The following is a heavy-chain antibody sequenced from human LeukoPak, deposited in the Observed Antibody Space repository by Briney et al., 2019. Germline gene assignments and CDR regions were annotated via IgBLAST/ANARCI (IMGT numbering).Heavy chain of an antibody. D-gene: IGHD1-26*01. CDR1: GGTFSSYA. J-gene: IGHJ5*02. CDR2: IIPILGIA. CDR3: ARDRSRGSYSP. V-gene: IGHV1-69*04. Sequence: SVTVSCKASGGTFSSYAISWVRQAPGQGLEWVGRIIPILGIANYAQKFQGRVTITADKSTSTAYMELSSLRSDDTAVYYCARDRSRGSYSPWGQGTLVTVSS.